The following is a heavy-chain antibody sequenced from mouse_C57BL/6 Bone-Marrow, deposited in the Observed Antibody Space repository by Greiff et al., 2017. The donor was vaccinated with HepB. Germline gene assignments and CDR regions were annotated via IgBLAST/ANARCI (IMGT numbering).Heavy chain of an antibody. Sequence: QVQLQQPAAVLVKPGASVKISCKASGYTFTDHTIHWMKQRPEQGLEWIGYIYPRDGSTKYNEKFKGKATLTADKSSSTAYMKLNSLTSEDSAVYFCAKSLTWTYYFDCWGKGTTRTVS. CDR2: IYPRDGST. J-gene: IGHJ2*01. V-gene: IGHV1-78*01. CDR3: AKSLTWTYYFDC. CDR1: GYTFTDHT. D-gene: IGHD4-1*01.